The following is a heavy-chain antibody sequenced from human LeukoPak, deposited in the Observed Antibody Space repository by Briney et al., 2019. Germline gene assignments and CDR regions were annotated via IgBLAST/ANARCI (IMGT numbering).Heavy chain of an antibody. CDR1: GGSFSGYY. Sequence: SETLSLTCAVYGGSFSGYYWSWIRQPPGKGLEWIGEINHSGSTNYNPSLKSRVTISVDTSKNQFSLKLSSVTAADTAVYYCARGLDNSNNHFDYWGQGTLVTVSS. CDR2: INHSGST. V-gene: IGHV4-34*01. D-gene: IGHD6-13*01. CDR3: ARGLDNSNNHFDY. J-gene: IGHJ4*02.